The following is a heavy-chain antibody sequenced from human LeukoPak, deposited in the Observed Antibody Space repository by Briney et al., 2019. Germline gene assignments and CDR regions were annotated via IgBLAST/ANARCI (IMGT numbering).Heavy chain of an antibody. CDR3: ARGGSGGFGELLSYYYYGMDV. D-gene: IGHD3-10*01. J-gene: IGHJ6*02. CDR1: GGSISSGDYY. CDR2: IYYSGST. V-gene: IGHV4-30-4*01. Sequence: PSETLSLTCTASGGSISSGDYYWSWIRQPPGKGLEWIGYIYYSGSTYYNPSLKSRVTISVDTSKNQFSLKLSSVTAADTAVYYCARGGSGGFGELLSYYYYGMDVWGQGTTVTVSS.